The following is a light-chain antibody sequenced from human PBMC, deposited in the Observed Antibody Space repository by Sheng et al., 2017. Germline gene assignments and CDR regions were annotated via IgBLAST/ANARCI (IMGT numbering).Light chain of an antibody. CDR2: DDS. CDR3: QVWDSGSDHYV. V-gene: IGLV3-21*02. Sequence: SYELTQPPSVSVAPGQKARISCGGSNIGSKSVHWYQQRPGQAPVLVVHDDSDRPSGIPERFSGSNSGNTATLTISRVEAGDEADYYCQVWDSGSDHYVFGTGTKVAVL. CDR1: NIGSKS. J-gene: IGLJ1*01.